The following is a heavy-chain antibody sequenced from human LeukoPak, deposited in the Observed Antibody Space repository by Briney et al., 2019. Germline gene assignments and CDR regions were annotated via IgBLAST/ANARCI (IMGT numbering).Heavy chain of an antibody. CDR3: ARGAEYQLLPFDY. V-gene: IGHV4-30-2*01. D-gene: IGHD2-2*01. J-gene: IGHJ4*02. CDR2: IYHSGST. Sequence: SETLSLTCTVSDGSISSNSYYWGWIRQPPGKGLEWIGYIYHSGSTYYNPSLKSRVTISVDRSKNQFSLKLSSVTAADTAVYYCARGAEYQLLPFDYWGQGTLVTVSS. CDR1: DGSISSNSYY.